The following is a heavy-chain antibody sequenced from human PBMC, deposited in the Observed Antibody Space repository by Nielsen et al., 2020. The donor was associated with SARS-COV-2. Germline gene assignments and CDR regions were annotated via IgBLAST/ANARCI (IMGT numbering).Heavy chain of an antibody. CDR3: ARRLDY. CDR2: ITSSGYYA. CDR1: GFTFSSYA. Sequence: GSLRLSCAVSGFTFSSYAMNWVRQAPGKGLGWVSSITSSGYYANYADSMNGRFTISRDNAKNSLYLQIYNVRTEDTAVYYCARRLDYWGQGTLVTVSS. J-gene: IGHJ4*02. V-gene: IGHV3-21*01.